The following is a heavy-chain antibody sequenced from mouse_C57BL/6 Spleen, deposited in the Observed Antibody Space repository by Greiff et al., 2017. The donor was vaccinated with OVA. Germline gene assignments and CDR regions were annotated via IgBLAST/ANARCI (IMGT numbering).Heavy chain of an antibody. Sequence: QVQLQQPGAELVKPGASVKLSCKASGYTFTSYWMQWVKQRPGQGLEWIGEIDPSDSYTNYSQKFKGKATLTVDTSSSTAYMQLSSLTSEDSAVYYCASPLYYYGSSFLFAYWGQGTLVTVSA. V-gene: IGHV1-50*01. CDR3: ASPLYYYGSSFLFAY. CDR2: IDPSDSYT. CDR1: GYTFTSYW. D-gene: IGHD1-1*01. J-gene: IGHJ3*01.